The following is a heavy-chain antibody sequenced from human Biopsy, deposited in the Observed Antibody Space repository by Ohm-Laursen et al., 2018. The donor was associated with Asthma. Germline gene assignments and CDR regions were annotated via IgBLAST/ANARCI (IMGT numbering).Heavy chain of an antibody. J-gene: IGHJ3*02. D-gene: IGHD3-9*01. CDR2: INTGNGNT. V-gene: IGHV1-3*04. Sequence: ASETLSCQVSGYTFTNYAIQWVRQAPGRRLEWMGWINTGNGNTKYSQKFQVRVPISRDTSASTAYMDLRSQRSEDTAVYYCARTYYDFLSGQVNDAFAMWGQGKMVTVSS. CDR1: GYTFTNYA. CDR3: ARTYYDFLSGQVNDAFAM.